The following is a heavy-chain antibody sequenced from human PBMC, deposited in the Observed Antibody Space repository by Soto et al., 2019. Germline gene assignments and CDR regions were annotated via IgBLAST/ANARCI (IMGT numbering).Heavy chain of an antibody. J-gene: IGHJ5*02. V-gene: IGHV4-31*03. CDR2: NYYSGST. Sequence: KPSETLSLTCTVSGGSISSGGYYWSWIRQHPGKGLEWIGYNYYSGSTYYNPSLKSRVTMSVDTSKNQFSLKLSSVTAADTAVYYCAASFYCSGGSCYSLDWFDPWGQGTLVTVSS. D-gene: IGHD2-15*01. CDR1: GGSISSGGYY. CDR3: AASFYCSGGSCYSLDWFDP.